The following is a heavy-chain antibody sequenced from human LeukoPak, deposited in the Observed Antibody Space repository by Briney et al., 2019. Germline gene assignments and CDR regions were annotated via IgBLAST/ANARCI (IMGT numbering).Heavy chain of an antibody. V-gene: IGHV4-31*03. Sequence: SEALSLTCTVSGASFSSGDQYWNWIRQSPGKGLEWIGSIHPSGTLYNNPSLESRVTMSMDTSKNQFSLNLNSVTAADTAVYFCSRGLDSRKLGYWGQGTLVTVSS. J-gene: IGHJ4*02. CDR2: IHPSGTL. CDR1: GASFSSGDQY. D-gene: IGHD3-22*01. CDR3: SRGLDSRKLGY.